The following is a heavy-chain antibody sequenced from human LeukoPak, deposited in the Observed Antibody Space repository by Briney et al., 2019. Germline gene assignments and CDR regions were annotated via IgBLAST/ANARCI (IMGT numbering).Heavy chain of an antibody. V-gene: IGHV3-30-3*01. CDR3: ARDHTTSIFGVVIPYYYGMDV. CDR1: GFTFSSYA. CDR2: ISYDGSNK. J-gene: IGHJ6*02. D-gene: IGHD3-3*01. Sequence: GGSLRLSCAASGFTFSSYAMHWVRQAPGKGLEWVAVISYDGSNKYYADSVKGRFTISRDNSKNTLYLQMNRLRAEDTAVYYCARDHTTSIFGVVIPYYYGMDVWGQGTTVTVSS.